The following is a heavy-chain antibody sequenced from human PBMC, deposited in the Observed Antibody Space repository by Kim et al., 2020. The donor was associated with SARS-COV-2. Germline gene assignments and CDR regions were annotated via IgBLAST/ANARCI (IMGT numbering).Heavy chain of an antibody. J-gene: IGHJ5*02. CDR3: ARDQPPLVYAINRWPMDNWFDP. Sequence: SETLSLTCTVSGGSISSYYWSWIRQPAGKGLEWIGRIYTSGSTNYNPSLKSRVTMSVDTSKNQFSLKLSSVTAADTAVYYCARDQPPLVYAINRWPMDNWFDPWGQGTLVTVSS. CDR1: GGSISSYY. D-gene: IGHD2-8*01. CDR2: IYTSGST. V-gene: IGHV4-4*07.